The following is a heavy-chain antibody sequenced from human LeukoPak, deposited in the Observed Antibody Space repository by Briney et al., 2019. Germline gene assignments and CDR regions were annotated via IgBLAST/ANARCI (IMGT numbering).Heavy chain of an antibody. CDR2: ISAYNGNT. CDR1: GYTFTSYD. J-gene: IGHJ4*02. Sequence: GASVKVSCKASGYTFTSYDISWVRQAPGQGLEWMGWISAYNGNTNYAQKLQGRVTMTTDTSTSTAYMELRSLRSDDTAVYYCARDYGSIAARTPNRAPDYWGQGTLVTVSS. V-gene: IGHV1-18*01. CDR3: ARDYGSIAARTPNRAPDY. D-gene: IGHD6-6*01.